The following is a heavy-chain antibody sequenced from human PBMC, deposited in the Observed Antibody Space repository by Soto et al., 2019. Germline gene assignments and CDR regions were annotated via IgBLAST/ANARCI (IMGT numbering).Heavy chain of an antibody. CDR1: GYTFTGYY. Sequence: SVKVSCKASGYTFTGYYMHWVRQAPGQGLEWMGWINPNSGGTNYAQKFQGWVTMTRDTSISTAYMELSRLRSDDTAVYYCVRSYSASGTGPDYYYYGMDVWGQGTTVTVSS. CDR2: INPNSGGT. D-gene: IGHD5-12*01. CDR3: VRSYSASGTGPDYYYYGMDV. V-gene: IGHV1-2*04. J-gene: IGHJ6*02.